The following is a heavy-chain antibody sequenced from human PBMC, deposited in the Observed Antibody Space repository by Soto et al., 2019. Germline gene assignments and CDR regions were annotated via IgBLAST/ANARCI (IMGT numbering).Heavy chain of an antibody. CDR1: GYTFTSYG. D-gene: IGHD2-15*01. CDR2: ISAFNADT. V-gene: IGHV1-18*01. CDR3: AREPLYCSGGSCYYYYGMDV. Sequence: ASVKVACKVSGYTFTSYGVSWVRQAPGRGPQWLAWISAFNADTNSAQKFQGRLTITRDTSASTAYMELSSLRSEDTAVYYCAREPLYCSGGSCYYYYGMDVWGQGTTVTVSS. J-gene: IGHJ6*02.